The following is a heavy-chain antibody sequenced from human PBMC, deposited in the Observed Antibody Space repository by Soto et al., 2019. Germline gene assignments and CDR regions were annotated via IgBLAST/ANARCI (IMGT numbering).Heavy chain of an antibody. CDR3: ARDFCPRGEDYYYYGIDV. CDR1: GGTFSSYA. V-gene: IGHV1-69*13. CDR2: IIPIFGTA. J-gene: IGHJ6*02. Sequence: ASVKVSCKASGGTFSSYAISWVRQAPGQGLEWMGGIIPIFGTANYAQKFQGRVTITADESTSTAYMELSSLRSEDTAVYYCARDFCPRGEDYYYYGIDVWGQGTTVTVSS. D-gene: IGHD3-3*01.